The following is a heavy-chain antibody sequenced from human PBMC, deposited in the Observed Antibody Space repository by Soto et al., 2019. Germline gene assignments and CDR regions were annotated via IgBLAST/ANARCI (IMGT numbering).Heavy chain of an antibody. CDR3: ARDGMGTIVGGMDV. CDR1: GVTFSNDA. D-gene: IGHD7-27*01. V-gene: IGHV1-69*01. Sequence: QVQLVQSGAEVKNHGSSVKVSCKTSGVTFSNDAISWVRQAPGQGLEWMGGSIPIYGTTHYAQKLKDRLKLTADESTGTAYMELSSLRSDDTGVYYCARDGMGTIVGGMDVWGQGTTVTVSS. J-gene: IGHJ6*02. CDR2: SIPIYGTT.